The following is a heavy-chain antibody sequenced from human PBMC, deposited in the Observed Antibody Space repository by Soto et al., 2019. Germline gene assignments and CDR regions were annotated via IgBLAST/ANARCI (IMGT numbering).Heavy chain of an antibody. V-gene: IGHV1-69*06. D-gene: IGHD6-6*01. J-gene: IGHJ6*02. CDR2: IIPIFGTA. Sequence: SVKVSCKASGGTFSIYAISGVRQSPLQWLDWMGGIIPIFGTANYAQKFQGRVTITADKSTSTAYMELSSLRSEDTAVYYCATKTSSIAARQIYYYYYGMDVWGQGTTVTVSS. CDR3: ATKTSSIAARQIYYYYYGMDV. CDR1: GGTFSIYA.